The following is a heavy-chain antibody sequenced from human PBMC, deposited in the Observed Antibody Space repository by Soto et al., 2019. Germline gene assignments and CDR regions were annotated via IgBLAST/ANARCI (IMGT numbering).Heavy chain of an antibody. D-gene: IGHD2-15*01. J-gene: IGHJ6*02. Sequence: ASVKVSCKASGGTFSSYAISWVRQAPGQGLEWMGGIIPIFGTANYAQKFQGRVTITADESTSTAYMELSSLRSEDTAVYCCARRRDCSGGSCYFVSYYYYGMDVWGQGTTVTVSS. CDR1: GGTFSSYA. CDR3: ARRRDCSGGSCYFVSYYYYGMDV. V-gene: IGHV1-69*13. CDR2: IIPIFGTA.